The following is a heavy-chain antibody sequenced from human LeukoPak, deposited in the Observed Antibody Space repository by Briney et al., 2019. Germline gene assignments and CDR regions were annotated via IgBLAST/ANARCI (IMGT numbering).Heavy chain of an antibody. CDR3: ARDLQWFGDVYYFDH. J-gene: IGHJ4*02. Sequence: SETLSLTCTVSGDSINSHTYYWARIRQPPGKGLEWIGSVYYSGSTDYNPSLLSRVTISIDTSMNQFSLKLTSVTAADTAVYYCARDLQWFGDVYYFDHWGQGSQVTVSS. D-gene: IGHD3-10*01. V-gene: IGHV4-39*07. CDR1: GDSINSHTYY. CDR2: VYYSGST.